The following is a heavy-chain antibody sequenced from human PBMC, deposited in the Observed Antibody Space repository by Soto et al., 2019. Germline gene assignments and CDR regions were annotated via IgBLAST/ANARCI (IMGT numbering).Heavy chain of an antibody. CDR2: VYNNGGT. V-gene: IGHV4-59*01. Sequence: SETLSLTCTVSGGSISSDYWSWIRQPPGKGLEWVGYVYNNGGTKYNPSLKSRVTISVDTSNNQFSLKLTSVTAADTAVYYCARGYYYATSGYYSAFDIWGQGTIVTV. D-gene: IGHD3-22*01. CDR1: GGSISSDY. J-gene: IGHJ3*02. CDR3: ARGYYYATSGYYSAFDI.